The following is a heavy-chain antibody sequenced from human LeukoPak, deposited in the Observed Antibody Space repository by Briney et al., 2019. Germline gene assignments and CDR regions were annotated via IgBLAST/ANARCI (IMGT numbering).Heavy chain of an antibody. D-gene: IGHD3-22*01. J-gene: IGHJ4*02. CDR2: ISNNGDTI. CDR1: GFTFNTFE. Sequence: PGGSLRLSCAASGFTFNTFELNWVRQAPGKGLEWLAHISNNGDTIHYATSVEDRFTISRDNAKNSLYLQMNSLRAEDTAVYYCARGLGYYDTLRPYFDYWGQGTLVTVSS. CDR3: ARGLGYYDTLRPYFDY. V-gene: IGHV3-48*03.